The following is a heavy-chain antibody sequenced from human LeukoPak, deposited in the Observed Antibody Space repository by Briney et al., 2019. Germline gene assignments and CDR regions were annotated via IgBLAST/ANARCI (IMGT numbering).Heavy chain of an antibody. D-gene: IGHD2/OR15-2a*01. CDR3: ARDEYKADAY. CDR2: ISGDGEST. J-gene: IGHJ4*02. CDR1: GFTFTSYA. Sequence: GASLRLSCVASGFTFTSYALDWVRQAPGKGLEWISVISGDGESTHYADSVKGRFTISRDNSKNTLYLQMNSLRAEDTAVYYCARDEYKADAYWGQGTLVTVSS. V-gene: IGHV3-23*01.